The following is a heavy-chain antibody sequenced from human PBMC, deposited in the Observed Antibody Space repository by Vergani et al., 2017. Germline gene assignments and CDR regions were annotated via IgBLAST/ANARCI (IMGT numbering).Heavy chain of an antibody. D-gene: IGHD2-8*01. J-gene: IGHJ4*02. CDR3: AGMVYPGRYFDY. CDR2: IKQDGSEK. Sequence: EVQLVESGGGLVQPGGSLRLSCAASGFTFSSYWMSWVRQAPGKGLEWVANIKQDGSEKYYVDSVKGRFTISRDNAKNSLYLQMNSLRAEDTAMYYCAGMVYPGRYFDYWGQGTLVTVSS. CDR1: GFTFSSYW. V-gene: IGHV3-7*03.